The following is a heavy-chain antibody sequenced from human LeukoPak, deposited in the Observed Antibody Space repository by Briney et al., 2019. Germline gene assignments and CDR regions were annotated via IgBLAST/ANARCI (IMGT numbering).Heavy chain of an antibody. J-gene: IGHJ4*02. CDR3: ARDYYGSGSLYYFDY. Sequence: SETLSLTCTVSGGSISSYYWSWIRQPAGKGLGWIGRIYTSGSTNYNPSLKSRVTISVDKSKNQFSLKLSSVTAADTAVYYCARDYYGSGSLYYFDYWGQGTLVTVSS. D-gene: IGHD3-10*01. CDR2: IYTSGST. CDR1: GGSISSYY. V-gene: IGHV4-4*07.